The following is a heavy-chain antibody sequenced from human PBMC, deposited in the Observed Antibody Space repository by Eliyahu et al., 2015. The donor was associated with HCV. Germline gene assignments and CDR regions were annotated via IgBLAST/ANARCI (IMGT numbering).Heavy chain of an antibody. J-gene: IGHJ4*02. CDR3: ARVRVPQHITMGEEFDY. D-gene: IGHD3-10*01. V-gene: IGHV3-74*01. CDR2: INSDGSST. Sequence: VWVSRINSDGSSTSYADSVKGRFTISRDNAKNTLYLQMNSLRAEDTAVYYCARVRVPQHITMGEEFDYWGQGTLVTVSS.